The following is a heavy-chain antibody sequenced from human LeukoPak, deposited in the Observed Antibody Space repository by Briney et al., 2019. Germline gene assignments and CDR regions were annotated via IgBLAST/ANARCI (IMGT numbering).Heavy chain of an antibody. D-gene: IGHD5-12*01. Sequence: SETLSLTCAVYGGSFSGYYWSWIRQPPGKGLEWIGEINHSGSTNYNPSLKSRVTISVDTSKNQFSLKLSSVTAADTAVYYCARGVRASPGSYYGMDVWGQGTTVTVSS. J-gene: IGHJ6*02. CDR2: INHSGST. CDR3: ARGVRASPGSYYGMDV. V-gene: IGHV4-34*01. CDR1: GGSFSGYY.